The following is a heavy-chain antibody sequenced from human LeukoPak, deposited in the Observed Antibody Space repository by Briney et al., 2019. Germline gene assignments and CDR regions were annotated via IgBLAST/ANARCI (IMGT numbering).Heavy chain of an antibody. D-gene: IGHD2-15*01. CDR3: AKGILSPVIVSFDF. CDR2: ISTSGGST. CDR1: GFTFSSYA. V-gene: IGHV3-23*01. Sequence: QPGASLRLSCAASGFTFSSYAVTWVRQAPGKGLEWVSAISTSGGSTFYADSVKGRFTISRDNSKNTLYLQMNSLRAEDTAVYYCAKGILSPVIVSFDFWGQGTLVTVSS. J-gene: IGHJ4*02.